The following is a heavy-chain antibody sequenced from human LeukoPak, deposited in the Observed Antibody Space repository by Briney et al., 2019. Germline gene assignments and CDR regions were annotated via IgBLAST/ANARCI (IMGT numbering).Heavy chain of an antibody. V-gene: IGHV4-34*01. Sequence: SETLSLTCAVSGGSISSGGYYWSWIRQPPGKGLEWIGEINHSGSTNYNPSLKSRVTISVDTSKNQFSLKLSSVTAADTAVYYCARAYFSSLGDYYDSSGYPYYFDYWGQGTLVTVSS. CDR3: ARAYFSSLGDYYDSSGYPYYFDY. J-gene: IGHJ4*02. CDR1: GGSISSGGYY. D-gene: IGHD3-22*01. CDR2: INHSGST.